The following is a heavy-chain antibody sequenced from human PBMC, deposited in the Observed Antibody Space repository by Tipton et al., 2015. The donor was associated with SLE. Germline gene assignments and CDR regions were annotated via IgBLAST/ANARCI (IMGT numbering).Heavy chain of an antibody. CDR3: ARDRGLGGAFDI. CDR2: IYYSGST. CDR1: GGSISSYY. V-gene: IGHV4-59*12. Sequence: LRLSCTVSGGSISSYYWSWIRQPPGKGLEWIGYIYYSGSTNYNPSLKSRVTISVDTSKNQFSLKLSSVTAADTAVYYCARDRGLGGAFDIWGQGTMVTVSS. J-gene: IGHJ3*02. D-gene: IGHD1-26*01.